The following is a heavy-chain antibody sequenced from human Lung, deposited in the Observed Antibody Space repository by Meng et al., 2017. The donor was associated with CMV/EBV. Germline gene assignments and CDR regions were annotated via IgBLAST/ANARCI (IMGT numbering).Heavy chain of an antibody. V-gene: IGHV3-23*01. CDR3: AGGGPAIFSPFDP. D-gene: IGHD3-3*01. CDR2: ISPSGGST. Sequence: SSEFNFNNYPMSWIRQAAGMGLEWVSGISPSGGSTYDADSVKGRFTISRDNSKNTLYLQMKSLRPEDTALYFCAGGGPAIFSPFDPWGQGTLVTVSS. CDR1: EFNFNNYP. J-gene: IGHJ5*02.